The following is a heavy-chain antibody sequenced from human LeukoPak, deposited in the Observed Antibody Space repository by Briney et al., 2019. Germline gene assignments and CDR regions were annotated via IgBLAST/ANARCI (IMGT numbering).Heavy chain of an antibody. CDR1: GYTFTSYH. CDR2: INVSGGDT. J-gene: IGHJ4*02. D-gene: IGHD6-19*01. Sequence: GASVTVSYKASGYTFTSYHIYWVRQAPGQGLEWMGIINVSGGDTNYAQKFQGRVTMTRDTSTTTVYMELSSLRSEDTAVYFCAREAIAVYYFDSWGQGTLVTVSS. CDR3: AREAIAVYYFDS. V-gene: IGHV1-46*01.